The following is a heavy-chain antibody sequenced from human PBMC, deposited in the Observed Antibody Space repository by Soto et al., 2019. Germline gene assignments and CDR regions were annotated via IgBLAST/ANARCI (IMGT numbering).Heavy chain of an antibody. CDR2: LGAARDP. CDR1: GFSFRDYD. V-gene: IGHV3-13*05. CDR3: ARSYLVRLPRRADYYYAMNV. J-gene: IGHJ6*02. Sequence: EVQLVESGGGSVQPGESLRLSCAASGFSFRDYDMHWVRQRKGKGLEWVSALGAARDPYYVGSVKGRFSVSRDNAQKSLFLQMNNLRVDDTAVYFCARSYLVRLPRRADYYYAMNVWGRGTTVTVSS. D-gene: IGHD1-26*01.